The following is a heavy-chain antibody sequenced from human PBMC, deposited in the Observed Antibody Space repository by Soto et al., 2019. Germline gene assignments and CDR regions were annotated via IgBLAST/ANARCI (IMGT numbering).Heavy chain of an antibody. CDR1: GYTFTSYG. J-gene: IGHJ6*02. CDR2: ISAYNGNT. CDR3: ARDRPDIVTGWRYYYYYCMDV. V-gene: IGHV1-18*04. Sequence: QVQLVQSGAEVKKPGASVKVSCKASGYTFTSYGIIWVRQAPGQGLEWMGWISAYNGNTNYAQKHQGRVTTTTDTSTSTAYMELRSLRSYDTAVYYCARDRPDIVTGWRYYYYYCMDVWGQGTTVTFSS. D-gene: IGHD3-9*01.